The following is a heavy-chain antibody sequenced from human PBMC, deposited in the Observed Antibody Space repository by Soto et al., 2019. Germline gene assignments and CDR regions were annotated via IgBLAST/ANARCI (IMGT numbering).Heavy chain of an antibody. CDR3: ARFYGDDPWYYYGMDV. D-gene: IGHD4-17*01. J-gene: IGHJ6*02. CDR1: GGTFSSYA. V-gene: IGHV1-69*13. CDR2: IIPIFGTA. Sequence: SVKVSCKASGGTFSSYAISWVRQAPGQGLEWMGGIIPIFGTANYAQKFQGRVTITADESTSTAYMELSSLRSEDTAVYYCARFYGDDPWYYYGMDVWGQGTTVTVSS.